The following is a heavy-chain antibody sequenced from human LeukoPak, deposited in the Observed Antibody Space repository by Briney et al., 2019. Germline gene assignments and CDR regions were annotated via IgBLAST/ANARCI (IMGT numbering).Heavy chain of an antibody. CDR2: MWYDGSNE. V-gene: IGHV3-33*01. J-gene: IGHJ4*02. CDR1: GFTFSSYG. D-gene: IGHD5-24*01. Sequence: GGSLRLSCAASGFTFSSYGMHWVRQAPGKGLEWVAVMWYDGSNEYYADSVQGRFTIFRDVTKNTLYLRMNSLRAEDTAIYYCARDSARDGYNYYFDHWGQGTLVTVSS. CDR3: ARDSARDGYNYYFDH.